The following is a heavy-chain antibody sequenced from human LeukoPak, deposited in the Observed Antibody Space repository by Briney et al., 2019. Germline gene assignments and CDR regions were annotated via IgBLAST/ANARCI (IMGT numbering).Heavy chain of an antibody. CDR2: IYYSGST. J-gene: IGHJ4*02. V-gene: IGHV4-30-4*08. CDR1: GGSISSGDYY. D-gene: IGHD3-22*01. CDR3: TRDAPGHYHDTSFF. Sequence: PSQTLSLTCTVSGGSISSGDYYWSWIRQPPGKGLEWIGYIYYSGSTYYNPSLKSRVTISADTSKNQFSLNLSSVTAADTAVYYCTRDAPGHYHDTSFFWGQGALVTVSS.